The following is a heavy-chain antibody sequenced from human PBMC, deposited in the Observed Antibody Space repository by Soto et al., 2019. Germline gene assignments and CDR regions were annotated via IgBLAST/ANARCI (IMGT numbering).Heavy chain of an antibody. CDR3: ASDRGYGLVN. Sequence: QVQLVQSGAEVKKPGSSVKVSCKASGGTFSSHGFNWVRQAPGQGLEWIGGSIPLFGITNHTQKFQDRITITADASTTTAYIELRGPRSDDTAVYYCASDRGYGLVNGGEGTLITDSS. CDR1: GGTFSSHG. CDR2: SIPLFGIT. D-gene: IGHD2-15*01. V-gene: IGHV1-69*12. J-gene: IGHJ4*02.